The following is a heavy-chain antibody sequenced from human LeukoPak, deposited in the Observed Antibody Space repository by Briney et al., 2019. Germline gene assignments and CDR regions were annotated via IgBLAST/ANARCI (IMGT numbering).Heavy chain of an antibody. J-gene: IGHJ4*02. V-gene: IGHV4-34*01. CDR1: DGSFSGHY. CDR3: ARVLRLAAGRPFDF. D-gene: IGHD6-6*01. Sequence: SETLSLTCAVYDGSFSGHYWSWIRQPPGKGLEWIGEVNHSGNINYNPSLRRPVIISVDTSKKHFSLKLSSLTAADTAVYYCARVLRLAAGRPFDFRGQGTLVTVSS. CDR2: VNHSGNI.